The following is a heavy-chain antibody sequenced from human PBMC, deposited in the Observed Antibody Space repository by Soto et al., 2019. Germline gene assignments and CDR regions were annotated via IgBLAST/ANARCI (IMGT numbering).Heavy chain of an antibody. D-gene: IGHD1-7*01. CDR2: IYHSGST. Sequence: QLQLQESGSGLVKPSQTLSLTCAVSGGSISSGGYSWSWIRQPPGKGLEWIGYIYHSGSTYYNPSLKSRVTISVDRSKNQFSLKLSSVTAADTAVYYWARGYNWNYVGYYGMDVWGQGTTVTVSS. V-gene: IGHV4-30-2*01. CDR1: GGSISSGGYS. CDR3: ARGYNWNYVGYYGMDV. J-gene: IGHJ6*02.